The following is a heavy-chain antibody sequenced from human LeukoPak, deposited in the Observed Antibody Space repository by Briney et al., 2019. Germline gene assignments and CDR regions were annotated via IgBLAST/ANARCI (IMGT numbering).Heavy chain of an antibody. CDR1: GVSISSGGYY. Sequence: SETLSLTCTVSGVSISSGGYYWRWLRQHPGKGLEWSGYIYYSGSNYDNPSLKSRITISVDTSKNQFSLKLSTVTAADTAVYYCARLTYYYDSSGYYANWFDPWGQGNLVTVSS. CDR2: IYYSGSN. D-gene: IGHD3-22*01. J-gene: IGHJ5*02. CDR3: ARLTYYYDSSGYYANWFDP. V-gene: IGHV4-31*03.